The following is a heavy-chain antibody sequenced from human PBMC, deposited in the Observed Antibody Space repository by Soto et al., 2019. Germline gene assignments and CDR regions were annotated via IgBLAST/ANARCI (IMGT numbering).Heavy chain of an antibody. CDR3: RAWLLAASFDV. D-gene: IGHD2-21*02. CDR2: TPRTGAT. CDR1: GFSVNSNF. J-gene: IGHJ3*01. Sequence: VQLVESGGGLMQPGGSLRLSCAASGFSVNSNFMNWVRKAPGKGLEWVSFTPRTGATLYADSVKGRLIVSRDDANNAVYLRLNSLTVDDTAVYYCRAWLLAASFDVWGPGTVVTVSA. V-gene: IGHV3-53*01.